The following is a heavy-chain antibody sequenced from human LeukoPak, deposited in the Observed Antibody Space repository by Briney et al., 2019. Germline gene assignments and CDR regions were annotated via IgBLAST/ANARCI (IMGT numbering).Heavy chain of an antibody. CDR2: ISWSSGTI. CDR1: GFIFDDHG. D-gene: IGHD3-3*01. Sequence: GGSLRLSCAASGFIFDDHGMHWVRQAPGKGLEWVSGISWSSGTIGYADSVKGRFAISRDNAKNSLYLQMESLRAEDTAVYYCAKDTGSPADAITMEDNAFDIWGQGTMVTVSS. V-gene: IGHV3-9*01. J-gene: IGHJ3*02. CDR3: AKDTGSPADAITMEDNAFDI.